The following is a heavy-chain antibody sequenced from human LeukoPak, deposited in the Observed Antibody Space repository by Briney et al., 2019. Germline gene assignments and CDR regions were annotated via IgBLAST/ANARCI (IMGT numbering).Heavy chain of an antibody. V-gene: IGHV4-59*01. D-gene: IGHD6-13*01. J-gene: IGHJ6*02. CDR2: IYSDGST. CDR1: GGSTNGDY. CDR3: ARDIWLHRGSNWYFNGMDV. Sequence: SETLSLTCSVSGGSTNGDYWSWIRQTPGKGLEWIGYIYSDGSTKYNPSLKSRVIISVDTSKSYFSLTLTSVTAADTAMYYCARDIWLHRGSNWYFNGMDVWGQGTTVTVSS.